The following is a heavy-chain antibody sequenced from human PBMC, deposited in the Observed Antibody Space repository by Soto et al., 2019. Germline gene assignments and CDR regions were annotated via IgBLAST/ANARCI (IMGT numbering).Heavy chain of an antibody. D-gene: IGHD3-3*01. J-gene: IGHJ4*02. CDR2: IYYSGST. CDR1: GDSISSSSYY. V-gene: IGHV4-39*01. CDR3: ARILVFGVVITFDY. Sequence: QLQLQESGPGLVKPSETLSLTCTVSGDSISSSSYYWGWIRQPPGKGLEWIGSIYYSGSTYYNPSLKSRVTISVDTSKNQFSLKLSSVTAADTAVYCCARILVFGVVITFDYWGQGTLVTVSS.